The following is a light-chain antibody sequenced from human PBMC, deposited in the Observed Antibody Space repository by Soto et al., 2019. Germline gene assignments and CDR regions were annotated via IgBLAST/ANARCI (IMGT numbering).Light chain of an antibody. CDR3: QQYNSYPWT. V-gene: IGKV1-5*03. CDR2: KAT. CDR1: QSISSW. Sequence: DIQMTQSPSTLSASVGDRVTITCRASQSISSWLAWYQQKPGKAAKLLIYKATSLESEVPSRFSGSGSGTEFTLTISSLQPDDFAMYCSQQYNSYPWTFGQGTKGEIK. J-gene: IGKJ1*01.